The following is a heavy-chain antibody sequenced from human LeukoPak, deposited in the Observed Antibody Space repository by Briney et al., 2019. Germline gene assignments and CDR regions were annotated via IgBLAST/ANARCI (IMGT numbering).Heavy chain of an antibody. Sequence: SQTLSLSCAILGDSVSSNSATWNWIRQSPSRGLEWLGRTYYRSKWYNDYAVSVKSRITINPDTSKNHFSLRLNSVTPEDTAVYYCARVQLRYFDWLFDFWGQGTLDTVSS. CDR2: TYYRSKWYN. CDR1: GDSVSSNSAT. CDR3: ARVQLRYFDWLFDF. J-gene: IGHJ5*01. V-gene: IGHV6-1*01. D-gene: IGHD3-9*01.